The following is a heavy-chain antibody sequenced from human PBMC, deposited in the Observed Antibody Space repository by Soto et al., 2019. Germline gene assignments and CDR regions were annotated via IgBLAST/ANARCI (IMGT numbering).Heavy chain of an antibody. Sequence: QVQLQESGPGLVKPSETLSLTCTVSGGSFKSGSYYWSWIRQPPGKGLEWTGYVYHTGRTSCNPPRGGRVTISMDTAKRQLSLDLASVTAGDTAVCFCARDFASFDSWGQGTLVTVSS. D-gene: IGHD3-3*01. CDR2: VYHTGRT. V-gene: IGHV4-61*01. CDR1: GGSFKSGSYY. J-gene: IGHJ4*02. CDR3: ARDFASFDS.